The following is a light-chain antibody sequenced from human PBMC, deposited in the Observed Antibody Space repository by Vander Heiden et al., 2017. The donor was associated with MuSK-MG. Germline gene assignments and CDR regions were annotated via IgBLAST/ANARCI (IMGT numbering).Light chain of an antibody. J-gene: IGKJ1*01. V-gene: IGKV1-27*01. Sequence: DIQMTQSPLSLSASVGDRVTITCRASLGISNYLAWYQQKPGKVPRLLIYAASTLQSGVPSRFSGSGSGTEFTLTISSLQPEDVASYYCHNDNSVPRTFGQGTKVEIK. CDR3: HNDNSVPRT. CDR1: LGISNY. CDR2: AAS.